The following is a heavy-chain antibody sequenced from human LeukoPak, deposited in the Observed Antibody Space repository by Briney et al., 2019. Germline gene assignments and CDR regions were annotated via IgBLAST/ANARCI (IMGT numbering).Heavy chain of an antibody. V-gene: IGHV1-24*01. CDR2: FDPEDGET. D-gene: IGHD6-19*01. Sequence: ASVKVSCKVSGYTLTELSMHWGRQAPGKGLEWMGGFDPEDGETIYAQKFQGRVTMTEDTSTDTAYMELSSLRSEDTAVYYCATDSSRWYNAFDIWGQGTMVTVSS. CDR3: ATDSSRWYNAFDI. CDR1: GYTLTELS. J-gene: IGHJ3*02.